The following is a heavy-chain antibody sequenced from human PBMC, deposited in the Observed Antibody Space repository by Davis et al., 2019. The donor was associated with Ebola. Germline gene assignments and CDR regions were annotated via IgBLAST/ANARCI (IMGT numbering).Heavy chain of an antibody. Sequence: MPSETLSLTCAVYGGSFSGYYWSWIRQPPGKGLEWIGEINHSGSTNYNPSLKSRVTISVDTSKNQFSLNLKSVTAADTAVYYCATLVLGYCSGGSCWNYFDSWGQGTPVTVSS. CDR3: ATLVLGYCSGGSCWNYFDS. J-gene: IGHJ4*02. D-gene: IGHD2-15*01. V-gene: IGHV4-34*01. CDR1: GGSFSGYY. CDR2: INHSGST.